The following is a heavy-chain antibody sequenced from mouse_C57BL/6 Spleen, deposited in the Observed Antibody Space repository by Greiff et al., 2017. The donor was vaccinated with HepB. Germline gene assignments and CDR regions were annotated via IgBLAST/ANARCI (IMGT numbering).Heavy chain of an antibody. J-gene: IGHJ1*03. D-gene: IGHD2-3*01. V-gene: IGHV5-17*01. CDR2: ISSGSSTI. CDR3: ARWGYDGNFDV. CDR1: GFTFSDYG. Sequence: EVKVEESGGGLVKPGGSLKLSCAASGFTFSDYGMHWVRQAPEKGLEWVAYISSGSSTIYYADTVKGRFTISRDNAKNTLFLQMTSLRSEDTAMYYCARWGYDGNFDVWGTGTTVTVSS.